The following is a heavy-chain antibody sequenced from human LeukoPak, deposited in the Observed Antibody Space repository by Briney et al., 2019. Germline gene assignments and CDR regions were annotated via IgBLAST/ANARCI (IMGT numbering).Heavy chain of an antibody. Sequence: PGGSLRLSCSASGFTFFTYSMHWSRQAPGRGLEWVALISYDGTNAFYADSVKGRFTISRDDSQNTLYLQLNSLRAEDTAVYYCARSYGSATYAFDSWGQGTLVTVSS. D-gene: IGHD3-10*01. J-gene: IGHJ4*02. CDR1: GFTFFTYS. CDR2: ISYDGTNA. V-gene: IGHV3-30-3*01. CDR3: ARSYGSATYAFDS.